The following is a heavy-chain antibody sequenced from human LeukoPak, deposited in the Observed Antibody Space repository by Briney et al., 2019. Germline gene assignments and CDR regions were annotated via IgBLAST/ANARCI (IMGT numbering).Heavy chain of an antibody. CDR3: ARNGVHGYSGLDY. J-gene: IGHJ4*02. Sequence: SETLSLTCTVSGGSISSYFWSWIRQPPGKVLEWLGYIYYDGSTNYNPSLKSRVTISVDTSKNQFSLKLSSVTAADTAVYYCARNGVHGYSGLDYWGQGTLVTVSS. V-gene: IGHV4-59*08. CDR2: IYYDGST. CDR1: GGSISSYF. D-gene: IGHD5-12*01.